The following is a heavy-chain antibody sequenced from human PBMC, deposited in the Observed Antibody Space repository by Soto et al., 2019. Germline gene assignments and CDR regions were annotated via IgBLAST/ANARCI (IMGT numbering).Heavy chain of an antibody. Sequence: ASVKVSCKASGFTFTSSAVQWVRQARGQRLEWIGWIVVGSGNTNYAQKFQERVTITRDMSTSTAYMELSSLRSEDTAVYYCAADYCSGGSCYSGYYYGMDVWGQGTTVTVSS. V-gene: IGHV1-58*01. CDR3: AADYCSGGSCYSGYYYGMDV. CDR1: GFTFTSSA. D-gene: IGHD2-15*01. CDR2: IVVGSGNT. J-gene: IGHJ6*02.